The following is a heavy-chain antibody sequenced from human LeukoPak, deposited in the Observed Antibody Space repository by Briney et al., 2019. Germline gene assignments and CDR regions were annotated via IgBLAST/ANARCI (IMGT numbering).Heavy chain of an antibody. CDR1: GGSISSSSYY. CDR3: ARDLSSGYNWNYDHWFDP. CDR2: IYYSGST. V-gene: IGHV4-61*01. J-gene: IGHJ5*02. D-gene: IGHD1-7*01. Sequence: PSETLSLTCTVSGGSISSSSYYWGWIRQPPGKGLEWIGYIYYSGSTNYNPSLKSRVTISVDTSKNQFSLKLSSVTAADTAVYYCARDLSSGYNWNYDHWFDPWGQGTLVTVSS.